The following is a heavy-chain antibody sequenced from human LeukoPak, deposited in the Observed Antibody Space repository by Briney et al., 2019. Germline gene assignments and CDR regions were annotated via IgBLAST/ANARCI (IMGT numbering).Heavy chain of an antibody. D-gene: IGHD1-1*01. CDR2: IIPIFGTA. J-gene: IGHJ6*03. CDR3: ARSSELSWNDVHYYMDV. V-gene: IGHV1-69*05. CDR1: RGTFSSYA. Sequence: SVKVSCKASRGTFSSYAISWVRQAPGQGLEWMGGIIPIFGTANYARKFQGRVTITTDESTSTAYMELSSLRSEDTAVYYCARSSELSWNDVHYYMDVWGKGTTVTVSS.